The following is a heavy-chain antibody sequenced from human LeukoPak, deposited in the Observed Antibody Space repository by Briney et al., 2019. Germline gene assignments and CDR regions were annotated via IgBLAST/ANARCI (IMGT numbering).Heavy chain of an antibody. CDR3: ARTHCSGGSCYYYFDY. D-gene: IGHD2-15*01. V-gene: IGHV4-34*01. J-gene: IGHJ4*02. CDR1: GGSFSGYY. Sequence: SETLSLTCAVYGGSFSGYYWSWIRQPPGKGLVWIGEINHSGSTNYNPSLKSRVTISVDTSKNQFSLKLSSVTAADTAVYYCARTHCSGGSCYYYFDYWGQGTLVTVSS. CDR2: INHSGST.